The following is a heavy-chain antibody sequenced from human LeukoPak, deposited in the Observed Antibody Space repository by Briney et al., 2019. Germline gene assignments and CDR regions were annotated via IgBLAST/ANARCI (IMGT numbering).Heavy chain of an antibody. CDR1: GFTFSSYW. J-gene: IGHJ4*02. V-gene: IGHV3-30*03. D-gene: IGHD5-18*01. CDR3: ARDSAGIQLWLDY. Sequence: QAGGSLRLSCAASGFTFSSYWMSWVRQAPGKGLEWVAVISYDGSNKYYADSVKGRFTISRDNSKNTLYLQMNSLRAEDTAVYYCARDSAGIQLWLDYWGQGTLVTVSS. CDR2: ISYDGSNK.